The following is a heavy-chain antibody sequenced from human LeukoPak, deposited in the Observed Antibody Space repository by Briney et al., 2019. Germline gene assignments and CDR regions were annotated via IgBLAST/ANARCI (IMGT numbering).Heavy chain of an antibody. V-gene: IGHV1-2*02. D-gene: IGHD2-2*01. CDR1: GYTFTGYY. J-gene: IGHJ5*02. CDR2: INPNSGGT. Sequence: ASVKVSYKASGYTFTGYYMHWVRQAPGQGLEWMGWINPNSGGTNYAQKFQGRVTMTRDTSISTAYMELSRLRSDDTAVYYCARVSPAAQNRGFDPWGQGTLVTVSS. CDR3: ARVSPAAQNRGFDP.